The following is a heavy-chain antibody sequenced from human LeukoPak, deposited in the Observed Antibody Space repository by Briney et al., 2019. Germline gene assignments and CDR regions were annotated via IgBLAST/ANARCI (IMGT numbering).Heavy chain of an antibody. Sequence: GGSLRLSCAASGFTFNIYWMSWVRQAPGKGLEWVANIKQDGSAKYYVDSVKGRFTISRDNAKKSLYLQMNSLRAEDTAVYYCARTSDTAMVTDFDYWGQGTLVTVSS. D-gene: IGHD5-18*01. CDR1: GFTFNIYW. CDR3: ARTSDTAMVTDFDY. J-gene: IGHJ4*02. CDR2: IKQDGSAK. V-gene: IGHV3-7*01.